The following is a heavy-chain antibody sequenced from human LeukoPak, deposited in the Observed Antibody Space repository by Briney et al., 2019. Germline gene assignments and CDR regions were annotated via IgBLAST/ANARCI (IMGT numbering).Heavy chain of an antibody. CDR2: IIPIFGTA. CDR1: RYTFSNYD. V-gene: IGHV1-69*13. D-gene: IGHD6-13*01. CDR3: AKDEIAAAGIVY. J-gene: IGHJ4*02. Sequence: GASVKVSCKASRYTFSNYDINWVRQATGQGLEWMGGIIPIFGTANYAQKFQGRVTITADESTSTAYMELSSLRSEDTAVYYCAKDEIAAAGIVYWGQGTLVTVSS.